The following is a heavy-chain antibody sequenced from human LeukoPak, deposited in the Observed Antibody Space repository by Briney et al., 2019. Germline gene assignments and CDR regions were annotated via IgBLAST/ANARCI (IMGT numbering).Heavy chain of an antibody. Sequence: GGSLRLSCAASAFTFSSYAMHWVRQAPGKGLEWVAVISYDGSNKYYADSVKGRFTISRDNSKNTLYLQMNSLRAEDTAVYYCARDRSRYYGMDVWGQGTLVTVSS. D-gene: IGHD5/OR15-5a*01. V-gene: IGHV3-30-3*01. J-gene: IGHJ6*02. CDR2: ISYDGSNK. CDR3: ARDRSRYYGMDV. CDR1: AFTFSSYA.